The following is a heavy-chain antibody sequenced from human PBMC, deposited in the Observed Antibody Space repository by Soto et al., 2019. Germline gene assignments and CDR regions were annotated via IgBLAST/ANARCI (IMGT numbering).Heavy chain of an antibody. CDR2: ISYDGSNK. Sequence: GGSLRLSCAASGFTFSSYGMHWVRQAPGKGLEWVAVISYDGSNKYYADSVKGRFTISRDNSKNTLYLQMNSLRAEDTAVYYCATQRQGYYDSSGYYRGRFDYWGQGTLVTVSS. CDR3: ATQRQGYYDSSGYYRGRFDY. J-gene: IGHJ4*02. V-gene: IGHV3-30*03. CDR1: GFTFSSYG. D-gene: IGHD3-22*01.